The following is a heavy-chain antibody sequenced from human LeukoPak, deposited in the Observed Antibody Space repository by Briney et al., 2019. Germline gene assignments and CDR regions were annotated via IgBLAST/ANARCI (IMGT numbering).Heavy chain of an antibody. Sequence: GGSLRLSCAASGFTFSSYEMNWVRQAPGKGLEWVSYISSSGSTIYYADSVKGRFTISRDNAKNSLYLQMNSLRAEDTAVYYCARGYRGRSCGELWGGFDLDYWGQGTLVTVSS. CDR1: GFTFSSYE. V-gene: IGHV3-48*03. D-gene: IGHD3-16*01. J-gene: IGHJ4*02. CDR3: ARGYRGRSCGELWGGFDLDY. CDR2: ISSSGSTI.